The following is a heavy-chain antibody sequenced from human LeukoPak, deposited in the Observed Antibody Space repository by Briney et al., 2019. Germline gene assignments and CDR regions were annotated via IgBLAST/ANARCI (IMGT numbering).Heavy chain of an antibody. Sequence: SETLSLTCTVSGGSISGYYWSWIRQPPGKGLGWVGYIYYSGSTNYNPSLMSRVTISVDKSKNQFSLKLSSVTAADTAVYYCASYSSSANDAFDIWGQGTMVTVSS. CDR2: IYYSGST. V-gene: IGHV4-59*01. CDR3: ASYSSSANDAFDI. J-gene: IGHJ3*02. CDR1: GGSISGYY. D-gene: IGHD6-6*01.